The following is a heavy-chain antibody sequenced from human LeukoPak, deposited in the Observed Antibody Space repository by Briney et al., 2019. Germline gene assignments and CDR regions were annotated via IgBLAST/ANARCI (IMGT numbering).Heavy chain of an antibody. CDR1: GSDFSTYW. V-gene: IGHV3-74*01. CDR3: VQISIG. D-gene: IGHD5-18*01. J-gene: IGHJ4*02. Sequence: GGSLRLSCAVSGSDFSTYWMNWVRQAPGKGLVWVSRINSDASITSYADSVKGRFTISRDNTKNTLYLQMNSLRAEDTAVYFCVQISIGWGQGTLVTVSS. CDR2: INSDASIT.